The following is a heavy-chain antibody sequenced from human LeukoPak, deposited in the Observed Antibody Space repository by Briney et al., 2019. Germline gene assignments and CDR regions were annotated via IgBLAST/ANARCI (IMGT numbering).Heavy chain of an antibody. Sequence: SVKVSCKASGGTFSSYAISWVRQAPGQGLEWMGRIIPILGIANYAQKFQGRVTITADKSTSTAYMELSSLRSEDTAVYYCAGVGSGYVGYFDYWGQGTLVTVSS. CDR1: GGTFSSYA. CDR2: IIPILGIA. J-gene: IGHJ4*02. CDR3: AGVGSGYVGYFDY. D-gene: IGHD5-12*01. V-gene: IGHV1-69*04.